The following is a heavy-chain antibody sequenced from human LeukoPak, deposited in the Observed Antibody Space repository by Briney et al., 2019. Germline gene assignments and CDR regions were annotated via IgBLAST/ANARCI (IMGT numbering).Heavy chain of an antibody. CDR3: TTDLSSYDWATG. CDR2: IKQDGSEK. V-gene: IGHV3-7*03. D-gene: IGHD3-9*01. J-gene: IGHJ4*02. CDR1: GFTFSSYW. Sequence: GSLRLSCAASGFTFSSYWMSWVRQAPGKGLEWVANIKQDGSEKYYVDSVKGRFTISRDNAKNSLYLQMNSLKTEDTAVYYCTTDLSSYDWATGCGQGTLVTVSS.